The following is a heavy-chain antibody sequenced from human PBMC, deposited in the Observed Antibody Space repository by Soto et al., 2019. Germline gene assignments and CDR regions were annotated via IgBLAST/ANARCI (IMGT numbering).Heavy chain of an antibody. CDR2: IYGEDNK. Sequence: QITLKESGPTLVKPTQTLTLTCTFSGFSLSSSGVGVGWIRQPPGKALEWLALIYGEDNKRYSPSLKSRLTITKDTSKNQVVLTMTNMDPVDTATYYCAHRRGFGELLYWGQGTLVTVSS. D-gene: IGHD3-10*01. V-gene: IGHV2-5*02. CDR3: AHRRGFGELLY. J-gene: IGHJ4*02. CDR1: GFSLSSSGVG.